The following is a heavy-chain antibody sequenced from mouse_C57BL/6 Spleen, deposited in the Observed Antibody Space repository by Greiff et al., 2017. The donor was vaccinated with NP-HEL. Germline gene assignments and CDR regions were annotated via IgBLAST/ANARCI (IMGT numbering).Heavy chain of an antibody. V-gene: IGHV1-81*01. Sequence: QVQLQQSGAELARPGASVKLSCKASGYTFTSYGISWVKQRTGQGLEWIGEIYPRSGNTYYNEKFKGKATLTADKSSSTAYMELRSLTSEDSAVYVCARSGGSSYDYYAMDYWGQGTSVTVSA. CDR2: IYPRSGNT. CDR3: ARSGGSSYDYYAMDY. J-gene: IGHJ4*01. CDR1: GYTFTSYG. D-gene: IGHD1-1*01.